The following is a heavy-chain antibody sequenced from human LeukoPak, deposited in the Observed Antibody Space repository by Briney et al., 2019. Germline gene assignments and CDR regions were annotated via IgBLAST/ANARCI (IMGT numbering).Heavy chain of an antibody. Sequence: SETLSLTCTVSGYSIRSGFYWGWIRQPPGKGLEWIGNIYHSGSTYYNPSLKSRVTISVDTSKNQFSLKLSSVTAADTAIYYCARATGYYDWFDPWGQGTLVTVSS. V-gene: IGHV4-38-2*02. D-gene: IGHD3-9*01. CDR3: ARATGYYDWFDP. CDR2: IYHSGST. J-gene: IGHJ5*02. CDR1: GYSIRSGFY.